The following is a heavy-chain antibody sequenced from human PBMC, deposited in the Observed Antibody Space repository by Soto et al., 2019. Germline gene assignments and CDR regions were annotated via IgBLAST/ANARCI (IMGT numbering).Heavy chain of an antibody. D-gene: IGHD4-4*01. CDR3: ARFTGRDGYSK. Sequence: SETLSLTCAVSGDSISSGGFSWSWIRQPPGKGLEWIGYIYHSGTSFYNPSLKSRVTISVDRSKNQFSLKLSSVTAADTAVYYCARFTGRDGYSKWGQGTLVTVSS. CDR1: GDSISSGGFS. CDR2: IYHSGTS. V-gene: IGHV4-30-2*01. J-gene: IGHJ1*01.